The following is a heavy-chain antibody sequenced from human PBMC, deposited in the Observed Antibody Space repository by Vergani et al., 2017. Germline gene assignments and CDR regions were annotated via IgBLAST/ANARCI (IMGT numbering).Heavy chain of an antibody. CDR1: GYSFTSYW. J-gene: IGHJ3*02. D-gene: IGHD4-23*01. Sequence: EVPLVQSGAEVKKPGESLKISCKGSGYSFTSYWIGWVRQMPGKGWEWMGNINPGDSDTRYSPSFEGQVTISADKSISTAYLQWGSLKASDTAMYYCARQMTTVVTHDAFDIWGQGTMVTVSS. V-gene: IGHV5-51*01. CDR3: ARQMTTVVTHDAFDI. CDR2: INPGDSDT.